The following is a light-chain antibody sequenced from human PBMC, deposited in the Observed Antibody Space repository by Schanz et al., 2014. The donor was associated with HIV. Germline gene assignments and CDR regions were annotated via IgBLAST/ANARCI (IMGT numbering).Light chain of an antibody. J-gene: IGKJ5*01. V-gene: IGKV1-5*03. CDR3: QQSYSTPIT. Sequence: DIQMTQSPSTVSASVGDRVTVTCRASQSVGNGLAWFQQKPGKAPKLLLYRTSSLESGVPSRFSGSGSGTDFTLTISSLQPEDFATYYCQQSYSTPITFGQGTRLEI. CDR1: QSVGNG. CDR2: RTS.